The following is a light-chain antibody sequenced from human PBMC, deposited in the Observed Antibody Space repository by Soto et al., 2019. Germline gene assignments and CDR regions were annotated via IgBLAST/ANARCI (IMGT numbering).Light chain of an antibody. CDR3: QQLNTYPLT. CDR1: QAIYNF. CDR2: GAS. J-gene: IGKJ4*01. V-gene: IGKV1-9*01. Sequence: DIQLTQSPSFLSASVGDRVTITCRASQAIYNFLAWYQQKPGKAPKLLIYGASNLQSGVPSRVSGGGCGTEFTLRINGLQPEDFATYYCQQLNTYPLTFGGGTKVEIK.